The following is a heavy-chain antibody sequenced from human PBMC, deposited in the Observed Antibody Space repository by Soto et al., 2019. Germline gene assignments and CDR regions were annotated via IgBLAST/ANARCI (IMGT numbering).Heavy chain of an antibody. CDR1: GGSISSGGYS. CDR2: IYHSGST. D-gene: IGHD3-10*01. CDR3: ARGAGGSGSYSYWFDP. V-gene: IGHV4-30-2*01. J-gene: IGHJ5*02. Sequence: SETLSLTCAVSGGSISSGGYSWSWIRQPPGKGLEWIGYIYHSGSTYYNPSLKSRVTISVDRSKNQFSLKLSPVTAADTAVYYCARGAGGSGSYSYWFDPWGQGTLVTVSS.